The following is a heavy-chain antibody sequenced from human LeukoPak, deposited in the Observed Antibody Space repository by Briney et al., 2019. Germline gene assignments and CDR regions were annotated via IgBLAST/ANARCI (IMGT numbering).Heavy chain of an antibody. CDR2: INHSGST. D-gene: IGHD3-22*01. V-gene: IGHV4-34*01. CDR3: ERSYYYDSSLYYQGRCSGP. J-gene: IGHJ5*02. CDR1: GGSFSGYY. Sequence: SETLSLTCAVYGGSFSGYYWSWIRQPPGKGLEWIGEINHSGSTKYNPSLTSRLTISVDTSKNPFSLKLSSVTAADTAVYYCERSYYYDSSLYYQGRCSGPWGQGTWLTVS.